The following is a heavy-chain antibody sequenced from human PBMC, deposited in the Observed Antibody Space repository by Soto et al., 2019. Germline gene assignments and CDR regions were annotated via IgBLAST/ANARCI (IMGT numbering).Heavy chain of an antibody. Sequence: PGGSLRLSCAASWFTFSRYSMSWVRQAPGKGLEWVSSISSTTNYIYYADSVKGRFTISRDNSKNTLDLHMNNLRADDTAVYYCAKGNWGHVAAFHFDWWGQGTLVTVSS. CDR3: AKGNWGHVAAFHFDW. CDR2: ISSTTNYI. D-gene: IGHD6-19*01. CDR1: WFTFSRYS. J-gene: IGHJ4*02. V-gene: IGHV3-21*04.